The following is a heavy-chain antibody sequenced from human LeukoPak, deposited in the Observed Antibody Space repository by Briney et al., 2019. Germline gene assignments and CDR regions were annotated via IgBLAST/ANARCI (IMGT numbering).Heavy chain of an antibody. CDR2: ISSSSDTI. CDR3: ATALDYGDSRDY. CDR1: GFTFGPYT. J-gene: IGHJ4*02. D-gene: IGHD4-17*01. V-gene: IGHV3-48*04. Sequence: PGGSLRLSCAASGFTFGPYTMNWVRQAPGKGLEWVSYISSSSDTIYYSDSVKGRFTISRDNAKNSLYLQMNSLRAEDTAVYYCATALDYGDSRDYWGQGTLVTVSS.